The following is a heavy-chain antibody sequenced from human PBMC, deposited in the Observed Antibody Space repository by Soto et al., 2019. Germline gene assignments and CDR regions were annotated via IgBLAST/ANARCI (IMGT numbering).Heavy chain of an antibody. CDR2: INAGNGNT. Sequence: ASVKVSCKASGYTFTSYAMHWVRQAPGQRLEWMGCINAGNGNTEYSQKFQGRVTITRDTSASTAYMELSSLRSEDTAVYYCASFSKVYYYYGMDVWGQGTTVTVYS. J-gene: IGHJ6*02. CDR3: ASFSKVYYYYGMDV. V-gene: IGHV1-3*01. CDR1: GYTFTSYA.